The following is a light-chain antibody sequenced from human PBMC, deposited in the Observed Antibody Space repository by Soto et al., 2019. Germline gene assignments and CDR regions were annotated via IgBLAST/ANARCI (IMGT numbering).Light chain of an antibody. CDR3: QHYNSYPLA. V-gene: IGKV1-5*03. J-gene: IGKJ4*01. CDR1: QSISIW. CDR2: KAS. Sequence: DIQMTQSPSTLSASVGDRVTITCRASQSISIWLAWYQHKPGKAPKVLIYKASSLESGVPSRFSGSGSGTEFTLTICSLQPDDFATYYCQHYNSYPLAFGGGTKVDIK.